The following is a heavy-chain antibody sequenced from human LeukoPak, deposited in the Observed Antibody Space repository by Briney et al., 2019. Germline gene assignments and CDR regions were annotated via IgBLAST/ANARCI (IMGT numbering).Heavy chain of an antibody. CDR1: GGSISSYY. Sequence: SETLSLTCTVSGGSISSYYWSWIRQPPGKGLEWIGYIYYSGSTNYNPSLKSRVTISVDTSKNQFSLKLSSVTAADTAVYYCARPLRASSRGAFDIWGQGTMVTVSS. D-gene: IGHD3-10*01. J-gene: IGHJ3*02. CDR3: ARPLRASSRGAFDI. V-gene: IGHV4-59*08. CDR2: IYYSGST.